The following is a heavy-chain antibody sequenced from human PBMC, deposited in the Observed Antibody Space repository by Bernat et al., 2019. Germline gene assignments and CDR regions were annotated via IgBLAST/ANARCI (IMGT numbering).Heavy chain of an antibody. J-gene: IGHJ4*02. CDR1: GGTFSSYT. D-gene: IGHD5-18*01. CDR3: ARNRGYRSSMYYFDY. Sequence: QVQLVQSGAEVKKPGSSVKVSCKASGGTFSSYTISWVRQAPGQGLEWMGRIIPILGIANYAQKFQGRVTITADKSTSTAYMELSSLRSEDTAVYYCARNRGYRSSMYYFDYWGQGTLVTSPQ. V-gene: IGHV1-69*02. CDR2: IIPILGIA.